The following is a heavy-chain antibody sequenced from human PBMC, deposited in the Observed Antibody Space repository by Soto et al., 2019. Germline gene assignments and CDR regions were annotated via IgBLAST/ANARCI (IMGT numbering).Heavy chain of an antibody. J-gene: IGHJ6*02. CDR3: ARISGYCTNGVCYQGWVAKDYYYYGMDV. CDR1: GGSISSSSYY. Sequence: SETLSLTCTVSGGSISSSSYYWGWIRQPPGKGLEWIGSIYYSGSTYYNPSLKSRVTISVDTSKNQFSLKLSSATAADTAVYYCARISGYCTNGVCYQGWVAKDYYYYGMDVWGQGTTVTVSS. V-gene: IGHV4-39*01. D-gene: IGHD2-8*01. CDR2: IYYSGST.